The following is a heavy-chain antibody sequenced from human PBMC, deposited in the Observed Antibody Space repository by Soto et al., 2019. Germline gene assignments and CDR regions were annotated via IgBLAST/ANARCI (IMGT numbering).Heavy chain of an antibody. CDR2: IYSGGST. D-gene: IGHD3-22*01. CDR3: ARAVYYYDSSGYYYPIDY. V-gene: IGHV3-66*01. Sequence: EVQLVESGGGLVQPGGSLRLSCAASGFTVSSNYMSWVRQAPGKGLEWVSVIYSGGSTYYADSVKGRFTISRDNSKNTLYLQMNSLRAEDTAVYYCARAVYYYDSSGYYYPIDYWGQGTLVTVSS. CDR1: GFTVSSNY. J-gene: IGHJ4*02.